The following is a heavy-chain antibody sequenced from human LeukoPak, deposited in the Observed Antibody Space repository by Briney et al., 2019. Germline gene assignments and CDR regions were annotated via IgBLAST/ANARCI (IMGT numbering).Heavy chain of an antibody. CDR3: ARDLRGLGDYFDY. J-gene: IGHJ4*02. CDR2: ISPDSGGT. V-gene: IGHV1-2*02. CDR1: GYPSTGYF. D-gene: IGHD1-26*01. Sequence: GASVKVSCKASGYPSTGYFIHWVRQAPGQGLEWMGWISPDSGGTNYPPKFQGRVTMTRDTSISTAYMELSRLRSDDTAVYYCARDLRGLGDYFDYWGQGTLVTVSS.